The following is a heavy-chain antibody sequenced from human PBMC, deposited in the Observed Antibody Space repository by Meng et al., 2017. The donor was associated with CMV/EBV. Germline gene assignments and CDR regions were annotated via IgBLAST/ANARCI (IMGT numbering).Heavy chain of an antibody. Sequence: SLRLSCAASGFTFSSYAMHWVRQAPGKGLEWVAVISYDGSNKYYADSVKGRFTISRDNSKNTLYLQMNSLRAEDTAVYYCARGTKISSSFDYWGQGTLVTVSS. CDR2: ISYDGSNK. V-gene: IGHV3-30-3*01. D-gene: IGHD6-6*01. J-gene: IGHJ4*02. CDR1: GFTFSSYA. CDR3: ARGTKISSSFDY.